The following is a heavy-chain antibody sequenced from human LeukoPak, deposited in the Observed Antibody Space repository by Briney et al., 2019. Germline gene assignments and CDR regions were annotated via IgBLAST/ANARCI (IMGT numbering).Heavy chain of an antibody. D-gene: IGHD4-17*01. CDR2: IKQDGSEK. V-gene: IGHV3-7*01. Sequence: PGGSLRLSCAASGFTFSSYWMSWVRQAPGKGLEWVANIKQDGSEKYYVDSVKGRFTISRDNAKNSLYLQMNSLRAEDTAVYYCARDGFYGDYVLGYYYGMDVWGQGTTVTVSS. CDR1: GFTFSSYW. J-gene: IGHJ6*02. CDR3: ARDGFYGDYVLGYYYGMDV.